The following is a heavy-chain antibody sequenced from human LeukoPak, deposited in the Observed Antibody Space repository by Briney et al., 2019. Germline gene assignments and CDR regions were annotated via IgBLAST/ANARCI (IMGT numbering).Heavy chain of an antibody. CDR1: GFTVSSNY. Sequence: GGSLRLSCAASGFTVSSNYMIWVRQAPGKGLEWVSVIYSGGSTYYADSVKGRFTISRDNSKNTLYLQMSSLRAEDTAVYYCVKAAGCGSSCFIIDFWGQGTLVTVSS. CDR3: VKAAGCGSSCFIIDF. J-gene: IGHJ4*02. CDR2: IYSGGST. D-gene: IGHD2-15*01. V-gene: IGHV3-53*05.